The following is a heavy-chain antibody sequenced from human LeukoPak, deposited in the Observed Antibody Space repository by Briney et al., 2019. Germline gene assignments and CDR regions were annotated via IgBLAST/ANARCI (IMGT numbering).Heavy chain of an antibody. CDR2: ISWNSGSI. CDR3: ARDSYTSGWYGAY. CDR1: GFTFDDYA. V-gene: IGHV3-9*01. D-gene: IGHD6-19*01. J-gene: IGHJ4*02. Sequence: PGGSLRLSCAASGFTFDDYAMHWVRQAPGKGLEWVSGISWNSGSIGYADSVKGRFTISRDNAKNSLYLQMNSLRPEDTAVYYCARDSYTSGWYGAYWGQGTLVTVSS.